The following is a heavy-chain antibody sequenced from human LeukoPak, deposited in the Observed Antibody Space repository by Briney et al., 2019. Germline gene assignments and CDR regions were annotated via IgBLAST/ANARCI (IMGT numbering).Heavy chain of an antibody. CDR2: ISGSGGST. V-gene: IGHV3-23*01. J-gene: IGHJ4*02. CDR3: AKGPFNTMVRGVILPGFDY. Sequence: TGGSLRLSCAASGFTFSSYAMSWVRQAPGKGLEWVSAISGSGGSTYYADSVKGRFTISRDNSKNTLYLQMNSLRAEDTAVYYCAKGPFNTMVRGVILPGFDYWGQGTLVTVSS. D-gene: IGHD3-10*01. CDR1: GFTFSSYA.